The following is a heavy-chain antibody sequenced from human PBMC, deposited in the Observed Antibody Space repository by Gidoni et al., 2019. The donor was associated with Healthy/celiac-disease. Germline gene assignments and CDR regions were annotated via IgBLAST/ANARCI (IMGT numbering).Heavy chain of an antibody. Sequence: QVQLVQSGAEVQKPGASVKVSCKASGSTFPSQGISWVRTAPGQGLEWMGWISAYNGNTNYAQKLQGRVTMTTDTSTSTAYMELRSLRSDDTAVYYCATRGPPSSGWPFDYWGQGTLVTVSS. CDR1: GSTFPSQG. V-gene: IGHV1-18*01. CDR3: ATRGPPSSGWPFDY. J-gene: IGHJ4*02. D-gene: IGHD6-19*01. CDR2: ISAYNGNT.